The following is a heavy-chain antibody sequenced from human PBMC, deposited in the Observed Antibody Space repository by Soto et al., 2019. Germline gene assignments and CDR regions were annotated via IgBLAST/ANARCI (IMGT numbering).Heavy chain of an antibody. J-gene: IGHJ1*01. CDR3: AKFWKQLVFAEYFQH. V-gene: IGHV3-30*18. D-gene: IGHD6-13*01. CDR2: ISYDGSNK. Sequence: GGSLRLSCAASGFTFSSYGMHWVRQAPGKGLEWVAVISYDGSNKYYADSVKGRFTISRDNSKNTLYLQMNSLRAEDTAVYYCAKFWKQLVFAEYFQHCGQVYLVPVSS. CDR1: GFTFSSYG.